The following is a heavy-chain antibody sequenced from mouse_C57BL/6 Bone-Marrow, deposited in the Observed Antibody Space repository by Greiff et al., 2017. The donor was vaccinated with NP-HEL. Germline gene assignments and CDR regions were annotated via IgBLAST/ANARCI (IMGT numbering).Heavy chain of an antibody. Sequence: EVQLVESGGDLVKPGGSLKLSCAASGSTFSSYGLSWVRQTPDKRLEWVATISSGGSYTYYPDSVKGRFTSTSDNAKNTLNQEMGRLKYEDTAMYYSARQGGDWGQGTLVTVSA. CDR1: GSTFSSYG. V-gene: IGHV5-6*01. J-gene: IGHJ3*01. CDR3: ARQGGD. CDR2: ISSGGSYT.